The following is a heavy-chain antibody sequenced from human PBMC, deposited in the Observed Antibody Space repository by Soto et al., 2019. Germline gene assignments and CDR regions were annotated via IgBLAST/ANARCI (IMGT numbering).Heavy chain of an antibody. V-gene: IGHV6-1*01. CDR3: ARTPLRANAIRNYFDY. CDR2: THYRSKWYN. CDR1: GDSVSSNSAA. D-gene: IGHD2-8*01. Sequence: SQTLSLTCAISGDSVSSNSAAWNWIRQSPSRGLEWLGRTHYRSKWYNDYAGSVKSRITINPDTSKNQFSLQLNSVTPEDTAVYYCARTPLRANAIRNYFDYWGQGTLVTVSS. J-gene: IGHJ4*02.